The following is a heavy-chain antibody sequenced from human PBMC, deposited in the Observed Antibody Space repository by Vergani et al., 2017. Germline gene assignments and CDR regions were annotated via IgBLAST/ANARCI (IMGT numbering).Heavy chain of an antibody. V-gene: IGHV3-53*01. D-gene: IGHD5-12*01. J-gene: IGHJ4*02. CDR2: IYSGGST. CDR1: GFTVSSNY. CDR3: ASGRCGFQPRALDY. Sequence: EVQLVESGGGLIQPGGSLRLSCAASGFTVSSNYMSWVRQAPGKGLEWVSVIYSGGSTYYADSVKGRFTISRDNSKNTLYLQMNSLRAEDTAVYYCASGRCGFQPRALDYWGQGTLVTVSS.